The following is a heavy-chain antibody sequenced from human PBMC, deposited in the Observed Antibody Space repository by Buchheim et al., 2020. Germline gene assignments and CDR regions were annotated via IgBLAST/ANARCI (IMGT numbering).Heavy chain of an antibody. V-gene: IGHV4-30-4*01. D-gene: IGHD2-15*01. CDR3: APSSGGSWFDP. Sequence: QVQLQESGPGLVKPSQTLSLTCTVSSGSISNGDYYWSWIRQPPGKGLEWIGYISYSGSTYYNPSLKSRATISLDPSKNQFSLKLSSVTAADTAVYYCAPSSGGSWFDPWGQGTL. J-gene: IGHJ5*02. CDR1: SGSISNGDYY. CDR2: ISYSGST.